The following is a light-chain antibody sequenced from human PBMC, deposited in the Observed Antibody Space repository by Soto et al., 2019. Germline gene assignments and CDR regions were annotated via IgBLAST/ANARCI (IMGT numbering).Light chain of an antibody. CDR3: AAWDDSLNGVV. Sequence: QSVLTQPPSASGTPGQRVTISCSGSSSNIGSYTINWYQQLPGTAPKLLIYSNNQRPSGVPDRFSASKSGTSASLAISGLQSEDEADYYCAAWDDSLNGVVFGGGTQLTVL. V-gene: IGLV1-44*01. J-gene: IGLJ2*01. CDR2: SNN. CDR1: SSNIGSYT.